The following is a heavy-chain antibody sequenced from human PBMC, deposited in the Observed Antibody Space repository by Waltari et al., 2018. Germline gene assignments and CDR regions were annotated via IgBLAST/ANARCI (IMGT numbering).Heavy chain of an antibody. V-gene: IGHV1-2*06. J-gene: IGHJ5*02. CDR2: INPNSGXT. CDR1: GYTFTGYY. Sequence: QVQLVQSGAEVKKPGASVKVSCKASGYTFTGYYMHWVRQAPGQGLEWMGRINPNSGXTNYAQKXQGRVTMTRDTXISTAYMELSRLRSDDTAVYYCARGHMVQGVIXFDPWGQGTXVXVSS. D-gene: IGHD3-10*01. CDR3: ARGHMVQGVIXFDP.